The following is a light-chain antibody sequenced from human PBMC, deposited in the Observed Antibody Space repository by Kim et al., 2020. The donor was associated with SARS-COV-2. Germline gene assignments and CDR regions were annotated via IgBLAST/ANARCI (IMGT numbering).Light chain of an antibody. CDR3: ATWDDSLSGRV. Sequence: GKTVTIYCSGSRSNIGSNYVYWYQQLPGTAPNLLIYRNNQRPSGVPDRFSGSKSGTSASLAISGLRSEDEADYYCATWDDSLSGRVFGGGTQLTVL. V-gene: IGLV1-47*01. CDR1: RSNIGSNY. J-gene: IGLJ3*02. CDR2: RNN.